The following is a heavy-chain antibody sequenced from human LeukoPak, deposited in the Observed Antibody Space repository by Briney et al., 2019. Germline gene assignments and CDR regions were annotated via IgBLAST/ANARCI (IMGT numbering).Heavy chain of an antibody. D-gene: IGHD1-26*01. J-gene: IGHJ4*02. Sequence: GGSLRLSCAASGFTFSSYAMHWVRQAPGKGLEWVAVISYDGSNKYYADSVKGRFTISRDNSKNTLYLQMNSLRAEDTAVYYCARDRRWELPDYSGQGSLVTVSS. CDR3: ARDRRWELPDY. V-gene: IGHV3-30-3*01. CDR1: GFTFSSYA. CDR2: ISYDGSNK.